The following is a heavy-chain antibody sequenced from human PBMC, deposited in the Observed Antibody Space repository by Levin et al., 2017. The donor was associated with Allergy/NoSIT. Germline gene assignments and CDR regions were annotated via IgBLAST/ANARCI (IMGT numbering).Heavy chain of an antibody. J-gene: IGHJ4*02. V-gene: IGHV1-18*01. D-gene: IGHD6-13*01. CDR3: ARDREYSSSWYDDS. CDR1: GYTFTNYG. CDR2: ISPYNGNT. Sequence: ASVKVSCKASGYTFTNYGINWVRQAPGQGLEWMGWISPYNGNTKFAQKFQGRVTMTTDTSTSTAFMELRSLRSDDTAVFYCARDREYSSSWYDDSWGQGTLVIVSS.